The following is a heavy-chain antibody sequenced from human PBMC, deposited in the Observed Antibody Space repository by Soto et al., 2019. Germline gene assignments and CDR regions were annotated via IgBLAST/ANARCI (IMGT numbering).Heavy chain of an antibody. CDR1: GYTFTSYD. D-gene: IGHD3-9*01. CDR3: ARVYFDWLTIDY. J-gene: IGHJ4*02. Sequence: GASVKVSCKASGYTFTSYDINWVRQATGQGLEWMGWMNPNSGNTGYAQKFQGRVTMTRNTSISTAYMELSSLRSEDTAVYYCARVYFDWLTIDYWGQGTLVTVSS. CDR2: MNPNSGNT. V-gene: IGHV1-8*01.